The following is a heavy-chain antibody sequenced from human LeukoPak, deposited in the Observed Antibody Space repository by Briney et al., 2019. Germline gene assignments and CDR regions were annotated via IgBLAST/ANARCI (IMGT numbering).Heavy chain of an antibody. D-gene: IGHD5-12*01. J-gene: IGHJ4*02. CDR2: ISSSSSYI. V-gene: IGHV3-21*01. Sequence: GGSLRLSCAASGFTFSSYSMNCVRQAPGKGLEWVSSISSSSSYIYYADSVKGRFTISRDNAKNSLYLQMNSLRAEDTAVYYCATNSGYDWGHDYWGQGTLVTVSS. CDR1: GFTFSSYS. CDR3: ATNSGYDWGHDY.